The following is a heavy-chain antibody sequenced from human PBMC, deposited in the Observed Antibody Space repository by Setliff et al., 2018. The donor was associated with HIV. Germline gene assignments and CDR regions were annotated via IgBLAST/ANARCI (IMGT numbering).Heavy chain of an antibody. J-gene: IGHJ4*02. CDR1: GFSFTNAW. Sequence: PGGSLRLSCAASGFSFTNAWMTWVRQAPGKGLEWVGRIKRKSDGGTTDYGAPVKGRFTISRDDSQDTLYLEMNSLTNEDTAMYYCTTYSSVYYHSDCWGQGTLVTVSS. V-gene: IGHV3-15*01. CDR3: TTYSSVYYHSDC. CDR2: IKRKSDGGTT. D-gene: IGHD3-22*01.